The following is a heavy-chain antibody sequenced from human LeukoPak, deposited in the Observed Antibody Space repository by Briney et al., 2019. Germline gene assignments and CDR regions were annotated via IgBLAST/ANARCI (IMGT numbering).Heavy chain of an antibody. Sequence: GGSLRLSCAASGFTFSSYGMHWVRQAPGKGLEWVAFIRYDGSNKYYADSVKGRFTISRDNSKNTLYLQMNSLRAEDTAVYYCAKDIGSYYGSGSYPGTLIDYWGQGTLVTVSS. CDR2: IRYDGSNK. D-gene: IGHD3-10*01. V-gene: IGHV3-30*02. J-gene: IGHJ4*02. CDR1: GFTFSSYG. CDR3: AKDIGSYYGSGSYPGTLIDY.